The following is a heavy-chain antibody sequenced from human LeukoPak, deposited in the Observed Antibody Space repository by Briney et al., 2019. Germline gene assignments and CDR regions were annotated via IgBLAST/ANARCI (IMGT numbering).Heavy chain of an antibody. Sequence: WVRQPPGKGLEWIGSVYYSGSTYYNPSLKSRVTISVDTSKNQFSLKLSSVTAADTAVYYCARSGYYYYDSSGYPVDYWGQGTLVTVSS. D-gene: IGHD3-22*01. J-gene: IGHJ4*02. CDR2: VYYSGST. V-gene: IGHV4-39*01. CDR3: ARSGYYYYDSSGYPVDY.